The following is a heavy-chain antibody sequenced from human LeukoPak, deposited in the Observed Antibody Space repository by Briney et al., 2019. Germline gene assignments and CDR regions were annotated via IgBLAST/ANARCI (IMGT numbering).Heavy chain of an antibody. CDR1: GASISSSSYY. J-gene: IGHJ4*02. V-gene: IGHV4-39*01. Sequence: SETLSLTCTVSGASISSSSYYWGWLRQPPGKGLEWIGSIYYSGSTYYNPSLKSRVTISVDTSKNQFSLKLSSVTAADTAVYYCARRDGDYVDDYWGQGTLVTVSS. CDR3: ARRDGDYVDDY. D-gene: IGHD4-17*01. CDR2: IYYSGST.